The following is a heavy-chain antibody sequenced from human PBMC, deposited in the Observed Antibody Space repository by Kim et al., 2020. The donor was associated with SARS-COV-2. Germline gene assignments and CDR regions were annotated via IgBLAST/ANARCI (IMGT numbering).Heavy chain of an antibody. V-gene: IGHV4-34*01. CDR1: NGSFNNYY. Sequence: SETLSLTCAVSNGSFNNYYWTWIRQPPGKGLDWIGEINHSGSTNTNPSLRGRVPISANTSKSPFSLTLKSVVDPDTALYYFASSPGGYFGCSGPPAPWG. J-gene: IGHJ5*02. CDR2: INHSGST. D-gene: IGHD3-9*01. CDR3: ASSPGGYFGCSGPPAP.